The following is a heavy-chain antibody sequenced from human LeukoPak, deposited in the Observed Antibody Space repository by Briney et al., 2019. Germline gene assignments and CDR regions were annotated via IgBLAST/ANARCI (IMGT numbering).Heavy chain of an antibody. V-gene: IGHV3-64D*06. Sequence: GSLRLSCSASGFTFSSYAMHWVRQAPGKGLEYVSAISSNGGSTYYAGSVKGRFTISRDNSKNTLYLQMSSLRAEDTAVYYCVRGNRYSSGFIFDYWGQGTLVTVSS. J-gene: IGHJ4*02. CDR1: GFTFSSYA. CDR3: VRGNRYSSGFIFDY. CDR2: ISSNGGST. D-gene: IGHD6-19*01.